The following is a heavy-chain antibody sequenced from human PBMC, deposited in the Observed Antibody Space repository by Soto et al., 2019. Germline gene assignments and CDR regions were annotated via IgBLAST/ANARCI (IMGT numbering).Heavy chain of an antibody. V-gene: IGHV3-64*02. CDR3: ARSRDGYNLIDY. CDR2: ITTDGGST. CDR1: GFTFSSYC. D-gene: IGHD5-12*01. J-gene: IGHJ4*02. Sequence: GGSLRLSCEASGFTFSSYCMHWVRQAPGKGLEYVSGITTDGGSTYYADSVKGRFTISRDNSKNTLYLQMGSLRAEDMAVYYCARSRDGYNLIDYWGQGTLVTVSS.